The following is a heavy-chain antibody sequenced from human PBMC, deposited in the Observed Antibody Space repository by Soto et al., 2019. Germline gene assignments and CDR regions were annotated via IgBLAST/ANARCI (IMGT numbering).Heavy chain of an antibody. CDR2: INHSGST. Sequence: SETLSLTCAVYGGSFSGYYWSWIRQPPGKGLEWIGEINHSGSTNYNPSLKSRVTISVDTSKNQFSLKLSSVTAANTSVYYCARGRGVTTDYYSYMDVWGKGTTVTVSS. V-gene: IGHV4-34*01. CDR3: ARGRGVTTDYYSYMDV. D-gene: IGHD4-17*01. J-gene: IGHJ6*03. CDR1: GGSFSGYY.